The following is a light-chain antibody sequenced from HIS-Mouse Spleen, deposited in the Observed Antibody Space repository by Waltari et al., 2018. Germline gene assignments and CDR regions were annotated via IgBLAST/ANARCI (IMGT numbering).Light chain of an antibody. Sequence: QLVLTQSPSASASLGASVKLTCTLSRGHSSYAIACHQQQPEKGPRYLMKLNSDGSHSKGDGIPDRFSGSSSGAERYLTISSLQSEDEADYYCQTWGTGIVVFGGGTKLTVL. CDR2: LNSDGSH. CDR3: QTWGTGIVV. J-gene: IGLJ2*01. CDR1: RGHSSYA. V-gene: IGLV4-69*01.